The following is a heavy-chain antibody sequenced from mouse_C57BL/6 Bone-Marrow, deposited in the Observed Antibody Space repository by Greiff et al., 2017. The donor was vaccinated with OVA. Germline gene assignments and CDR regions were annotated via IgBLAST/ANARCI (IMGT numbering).Heavy chain of an antibody. Sequence: EVKLMESGGGLVQPKGSLKLSCAASGFSFNTYAMNWVRQAPGKGLEWVARIRSKSNNYATYYADSVKDRFTISRDDSESMLYLQMNNLKTEDTAMYYCVRQHSNSYWGQGTLVTVSA. CDR3: VRQHSNSY. CDR1: GFSFNTYA. V-gene: IGHV10-1*01. CDR2: IRSKSNNYAT. D-gene: IGHD2-5*01. J-gene: IGHJ3*01.